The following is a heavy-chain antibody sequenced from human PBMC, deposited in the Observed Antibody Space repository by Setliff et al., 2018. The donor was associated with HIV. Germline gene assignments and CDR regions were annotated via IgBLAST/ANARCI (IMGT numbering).Heavy chain of an antibody. V-gene: IGHV4-31*03. CDR2: FYYTGSD. Sequence: SETLSLTCTVSGGSISSPGYYWSWIRQHPGKGLEWIGYFYYTGSDYYNPSLKSRVTISVDTSKNQFSLNLRSVTAADTAVYYCARGAGLYGDYHVYWGQGTQVTVSS. CDR1: GGSISSPGYY. CDR3: ARGAGLYGDYHVY. D-gene: IGHD4-17*01. J-gene: IGHJ4*02.